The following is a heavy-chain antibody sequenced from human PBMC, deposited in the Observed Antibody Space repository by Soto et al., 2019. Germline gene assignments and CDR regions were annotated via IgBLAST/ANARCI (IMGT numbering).Heavy chain of an antibody. D-gene: IGHD6-13*01. CDR1: GFTFSSYA. J-gene: IGHJ2*01. CDR3: ARDTRNMEGIAAAGLYWYFDL. CDR2: ISYDGSNK. Sequence: QVQLVESGGGVVQPGRSLRLPCAASGFTFSSYAMHWVRQAPGKGLEWVAVISYDGSNKYYADSVKGRFTISRDNSKNTLYLQMNSLRAEDTAVYYCARDTRNMEGIAAAGLYWYFDLWGRGTLVTVSS. V-gene: IGHV3-30-3*01.